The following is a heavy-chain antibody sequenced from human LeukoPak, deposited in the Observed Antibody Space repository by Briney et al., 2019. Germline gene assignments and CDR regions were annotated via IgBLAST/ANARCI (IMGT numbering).Heavy chain of an antibody. CDR1: GFTFSSYS. Sequence: GSLRLSCAASGFTFSSYSMNWVRQAPGKGLEWIGSIYYSGSTYYNPSLKSRVTISVDTSKNQFSLKLSSVTAADTAVYYCARDGGDYAGGYDYWGQGTLVTVSS. D-gene: IGHD4-17*01. CDR3: ARDGGDYAGGYDY. J-gene: IGHJ4*02. V-gene: IGHV4-38-2*02. CDR2: IYYSGST.